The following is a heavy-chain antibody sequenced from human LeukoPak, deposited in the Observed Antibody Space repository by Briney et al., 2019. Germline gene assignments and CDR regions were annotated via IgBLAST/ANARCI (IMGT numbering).Heavy chain of an antibody. CDR2: IYYSGST. V-gene: IGHV4-59*01. J-gene: IGHJ4*02. Sequence: PSETLSLTCTVYGGSISSYYWSWIRQPPGKGLEWIGYIYYSGSTNYNPSLKSRVTISVDTSKNQFSLKLSSVTAADTAVYYCARYSGSYYFDYWGQGTLVTVSS. D-gene: IGHD1-26*01. CDR3: ARYSGSYYFDY. CDR1: GGSISSYY.